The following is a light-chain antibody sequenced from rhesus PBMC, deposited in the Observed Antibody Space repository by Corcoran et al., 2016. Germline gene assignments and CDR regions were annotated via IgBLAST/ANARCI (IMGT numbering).Light chain of an antibody. CDR1: QVINNF. Sequence: DIQMTQSPSSLSASVGDRVTITCRASQVINNFLNWYQQKPWKAPKPLIYYASHLETGVPSRFSGSGSGTDYTLTINSLQPEDVATYYCQQYSDSPLTFGGGTKVDIK. V-gene: IGKV1-66*01. CDR2: YAS. J-gene: IGKJ4*01. CDR3: QQYSDSPLT.